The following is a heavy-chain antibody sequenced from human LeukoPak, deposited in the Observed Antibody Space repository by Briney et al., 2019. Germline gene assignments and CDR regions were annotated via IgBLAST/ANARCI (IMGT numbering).Heavy chain of an antibody. J-gene: IGHJ4*02. CDR2: ISYSGGST. D-gene: IGHD6-19*01. CDR3: AKDQRSIAVAGYFDY. CDR1: GFMFSSYE. Sequence: GGSLRLSCAASGFMFSSYEMNWVRQAPGKGLEWVSAISYSGGSTYYADSVKGRFTISRDNSKNTLYLQLNSLRAEDTAVYYCAKDQRSIAVAGYFDYWGQGTLVTVSS. V-gene: IGHV3-23*01.